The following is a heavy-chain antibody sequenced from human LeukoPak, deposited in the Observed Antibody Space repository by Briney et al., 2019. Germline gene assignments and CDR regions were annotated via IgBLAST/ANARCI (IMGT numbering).Heavy chain of an antibody. CDR1: GFTFSSYG. Sequence: PGGSLRLSCAASGFTFSSYGMHWVRQAPGKGLEWVAVISYDGSNKYYADSVKGRFTISRDNAKNSLYLQMNSLRAEDTALYYCAKDNDILTGYSSSFDYWGQGTLVTVSS. CDR3: AKDNDILTGYSSSFDY. CDR2: ISYDGSNK. V-gene: IGHV3-30*18. D-gene: IGHD3-9*01. J-gene: IGHJ4*02.